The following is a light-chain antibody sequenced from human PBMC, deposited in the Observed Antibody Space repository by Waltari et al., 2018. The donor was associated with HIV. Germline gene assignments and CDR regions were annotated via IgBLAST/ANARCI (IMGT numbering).Light chain of an antibody. Sequence: DTVLTQSPDSLTVSLGERATINCKASQSVLSTTRNVNYLAWYQQKPGHPPKLLISWASGRRSGVPDRFSGGGSGTDFTLTISSLQAEDVAVYYCQQYYSSLYTFGQGTKVEIK. J-gene: IGKJ2*01. V-gene: IGKV4-1*01. CDR3: QQYYSSLYT. CDR2: WAS. CDR1: QSVLSTTRNVNY.